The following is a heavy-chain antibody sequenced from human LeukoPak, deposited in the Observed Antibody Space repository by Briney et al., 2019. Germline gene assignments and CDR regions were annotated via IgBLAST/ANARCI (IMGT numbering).Heavy chain of an antibody. D-gene: IGHD3-9*01. Sequence: SETLSLTCTVSGGSISSYYWSWIRQPPGKELEWIGYIYYSGSTNYNPSLRSRVTISVDTSKNQFSPKLSSVTAADTAVYYCARQNYDILTGSSGMDVWGQGTTVTVSS. CDR3: ARQNYDILTGSSGMDV. V-gene: IGHV4-59*08. CDR1: GGSISSYY. J-gene: IGHJ6*02. CDR2: IYYSGST.